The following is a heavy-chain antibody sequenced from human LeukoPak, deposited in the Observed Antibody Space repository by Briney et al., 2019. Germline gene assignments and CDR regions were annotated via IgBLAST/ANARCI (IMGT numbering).Heavy chain of an antibody. CDR3: AREAALVGWGLSY. Sequence: GGSLRLSCAASGFTFSSYAMHWVRQAPGKGLEWVAVISYDGSNKYYADSVKGRFTISRDNSKNTLYLQMNSLRAEDTAVYYCAREAALVGWGLSYWGQGTLVTVSS. CDR1: GFTFSSYA. CDR2: ISYDGSNK. J-gene: IGHJ4*02. D-gene: IGHD2-15*01. V-gene: IGHV3-30*04.